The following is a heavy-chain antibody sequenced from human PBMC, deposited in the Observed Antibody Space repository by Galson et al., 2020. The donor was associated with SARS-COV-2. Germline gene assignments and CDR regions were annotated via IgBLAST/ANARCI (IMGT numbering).Heavy chain of an antibody. CDR2: TYHSGST. J-gene: IGHJ3*02. D-gene: IGHD4-17*01. CDR1: GGSISSGGYS. Sequence: ASETLSLTCAVSGGSISSGGYSWSWIRQPPGKGLEWIGYTYHSGSTYYNPSLKSRVTISVDRSKNQFSLKLSSVTAADTAVYYGARGATYGDYSSDAFDIWGQGTMVTVSS. V-gene: IGHV4-30-2*01. CDR3: ARGATYGDYSSDAFDI.